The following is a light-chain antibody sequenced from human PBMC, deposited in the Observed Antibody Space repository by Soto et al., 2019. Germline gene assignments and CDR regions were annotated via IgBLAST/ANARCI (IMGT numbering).Light chain of an antibody. CDR2: RNN. J-gene: IGLJ2*01. CDR1: SSNIGSNY. CDR3: AAWDDRLSGRVV. V-gene: IGLV1-47*01. Sequence: QAVVTQPPSASGTPGQRVTISCSGSSSNIGSNYVYWYQQLPGTAPKLLIYRNNQRPSGVPDRFSGSKSGTSASLAISGLRSEDEADYYCAAWDDRLSGRVVFGGGTKLTVL.